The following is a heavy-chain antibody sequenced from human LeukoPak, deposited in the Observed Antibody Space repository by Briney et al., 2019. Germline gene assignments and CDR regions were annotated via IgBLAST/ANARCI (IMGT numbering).Heavy chain of an antibody. Sequence: GGSLRLSCAASGFTFSSYGMHWVRQAPGKGLEWVAVIWYDGSNKYYADPVKGRFTISRDNAKNSLYLQINSLRAEDTAVYYCAISTSCYLYWGQGTLVTVSS. CDR1: GFTFSSYG. CDR2: IWYDGSNK. D-gene: IGHD2-2*01. CDR3: AISTSCYLY. V-gene: IGHV3-33*03. J-gene: IGHJ4*02.